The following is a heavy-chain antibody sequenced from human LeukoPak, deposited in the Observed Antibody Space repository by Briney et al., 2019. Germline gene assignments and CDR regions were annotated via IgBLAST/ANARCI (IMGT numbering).Heavy chain of an antibody. V-gene: IGHV1-69*01. CDR1: GGSFSAFA. CDR2: ITPLFATT. D-gene: IGHD1-1*01. CDR3: AAVPTGLARAYYYAMDV. J-gene: IGHJ6*04. Sequence: SVKVSCKASGGSFSAFAFSWVRQAPGQGLEWMGGITPLFATTKFAQKFQGRVTIAADESMSTVHMELSSLRSEDTAVYFCAAVPTGLARAYYYAMDVCGTGTTVIVSS.